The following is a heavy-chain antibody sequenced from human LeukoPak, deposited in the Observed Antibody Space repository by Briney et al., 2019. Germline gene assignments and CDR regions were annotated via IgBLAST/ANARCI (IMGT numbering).Heavy chain of an antibody. CDR3: ARAGPPVTMSVVIMFQFDY. Sequence: GGSLRLSCAVSGFIVSDNYMSWVRQAPGKGLEWVSLIYSGGSTYYADSVKGRFTISRDNSKNTLYLHMNSLRAEDTAVYYCARAGPPVTMSVVIMFQFDYWGQGNLVTVSS. D-gene: IGHD3-22*01. CDR2: IYSGGST. J-gene: IGHJ4*02. CDR1: GFIVSDNY. V-gene: IGHV3-53*01.